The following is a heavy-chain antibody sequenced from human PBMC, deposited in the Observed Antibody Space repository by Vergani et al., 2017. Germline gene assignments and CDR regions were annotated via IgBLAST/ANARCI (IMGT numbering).Heavy chain of an antibody. V-gene: IGHV4-34*01. CDR3: ARGIAVGFDY. J-gene: IGHJ4*02. CDR1: GGSFSGHY. D-gene: IGHD6-19*01. Sequence: QVQLQQLGAGLLKPSETLSLTCAVYGGSFSGHYWSRIRQPPGKGLEWIGEINHSGSTNYNPSLKSRVTLSVDTSKNQFSLKLSSVTAADTAVYYCARGIAVGFDYWGQGTLVTVSS. CDR2: INHSGST.